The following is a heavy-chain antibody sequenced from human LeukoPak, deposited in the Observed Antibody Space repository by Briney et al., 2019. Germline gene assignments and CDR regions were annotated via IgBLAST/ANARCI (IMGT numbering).Heavy chain of an antibody. Sequence: SVKVSCKVSGGTFVNYAVSWVRQAPGQGLEWVGAFVPILDTTDYAQDFQGRATITVDSSKTTAYLELNSLTSGDMAMYYCARARTTVTYDFDYWGQGTLVAVSS. D-gene: IGHD4-11*01. V-gene: IGHV1-69*10. CDR2: FVPILDTT. CDR3: ARARTTVTYDFDY. CDR1: GGTFVNYA. J-gene: IGHJ4*02.